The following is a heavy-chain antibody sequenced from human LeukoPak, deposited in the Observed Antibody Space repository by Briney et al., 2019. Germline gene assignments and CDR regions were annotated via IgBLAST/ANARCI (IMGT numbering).Heavy chain of an antibody. J-gene: IGHJ3*02. CDR3: ARVVYCSSTSCSPVIAFDI. CDR1: GYTFTSYY. Sequence: VASVKVSCKASGYTFTSYYMHWVRQAPGQGLEWMGIINPSGGSTSYAQKFQGRVTMTRDTSTSTVYMELSSLRSEDTAVYYCARVVYCSSTSCSPVIAFDIWGQGTMVTVSS. V-gene: IGHV1-46*01. D-gene: IGHD2-2*01. CDR2: INPSGGST.